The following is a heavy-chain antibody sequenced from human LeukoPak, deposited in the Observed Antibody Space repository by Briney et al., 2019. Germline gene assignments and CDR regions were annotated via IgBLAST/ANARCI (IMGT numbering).Heavy chain of an antibody. CDR3: TTAPDRSDY. CDR1: GFTFINAW. J-gene: IGHJ4*02. CDR2: IKSKTNCETT. V-gene: IGHV3-15*01. D-gene: IGHD3-22*01. Sequence: GGSLRLSCAASGFTFINAWMTWVRQAPGKGLEWVGLIKSKTNCETTYYAAPVKGRFTISRDDSKNTLYLQMNSLQTEDTAVYYCTTAPDRSDYWGQGTLSPSPQ.